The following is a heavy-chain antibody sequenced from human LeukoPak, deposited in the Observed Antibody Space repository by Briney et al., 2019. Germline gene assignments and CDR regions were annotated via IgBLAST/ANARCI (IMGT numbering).Heavy chain of an antibody. Sequence: PSETLSLTCTVSGGSISSYYWSWIRQPPGKGLEWIGYIYYSGSTNYNPSLKSRVTISVDTSKNQFSLKLSSVTAADTAVYYCARWDILNAFDIWGQGTMVTVSS. D-gene: IGHD3-9*01. J-gene: IGHJ3*02. CDR2: IYYSGST. V-gene: IGHV4-59*01. CDR1: GGSISSYY. CDR3: ARWDILNAFDI.